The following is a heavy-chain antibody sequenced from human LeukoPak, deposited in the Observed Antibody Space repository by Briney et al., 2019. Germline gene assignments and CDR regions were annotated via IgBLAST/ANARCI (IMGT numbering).Heavy chain of an antibody. D-gene: IGHD1-26*01. CDR1: GFTFSSYA. Sequence: GGSLRLSCAASGFTFSSYAMHWVRQAPGKGLEWVAVISYDGSNKYYADSAKGRFTISRDNSKNTLYLQMNSLRAEDTAVYYCARDAGDSGSYYYYYYYMDVWGKGTTVTVSS. CDR2: ISYDGSNK. J-gene: IGHJ6*03. CDR3: ARDAGDSGSYYYYYYYMDV. V-gene: IGHV3-30*01.